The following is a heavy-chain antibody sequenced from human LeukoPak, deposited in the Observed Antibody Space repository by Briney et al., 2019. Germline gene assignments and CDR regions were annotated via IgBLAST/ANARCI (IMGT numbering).Heavy chain of an antibody. D-gene: IGHD3-10*01. V-gene: IGHV3-30-3*01. CDR2: ISYDGSNK. CDR3: ARDPKIYGSGSYLYYFDY. J-gene: IGHJ4*02. Sequence: GGSLRLSCAASGFTFSSYAMPWVRQAPGKGLEWVAVISYDGSNKYYADSVKGRFTISRDNSKNTLYLQMNSLRAEDTAVYYCARDPKIYGSGSYLYYFDYWGQGTLVTVSS. CDR1: GFTFSSYA.